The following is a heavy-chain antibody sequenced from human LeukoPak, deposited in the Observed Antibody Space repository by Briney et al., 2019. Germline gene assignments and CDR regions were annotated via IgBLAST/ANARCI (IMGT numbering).Heavy chain of an antibody. Sequence: PSETLSLTRAVYGGSFSGYYWSWIRQPPGKGLEWIGEINHSGSTNYNPSLKSRVTISVDTSKNQFSLKLSSVTAADTAVYYCARARGSGSYWGLYFDYWGQGTLVTVSS. V-gene: IGHV4-34*01. CDR3: ARARGSGSYWGLYFDY. J-gene: IGHJ4*02. D-gene: IGHD3-10*01. CDR1: GGSFSGYY. CDR2: INHSGST.